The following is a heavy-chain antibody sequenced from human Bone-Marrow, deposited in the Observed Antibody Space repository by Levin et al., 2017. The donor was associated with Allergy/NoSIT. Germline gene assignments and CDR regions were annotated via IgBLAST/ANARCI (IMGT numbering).Heavy chain of an antibody. CDR2: IYHSGTT. Sequence: PSETLSLTCAVSGYSIRVGYYWGWIRQPPGKGLEWIGNIYHSGTTSYNPSLKSRVTISRDTSKNQFSLNLDSVTAADTAVYYCVRSGTVTNYNYFDRWGPGILVTVSS. CDR3: VRSGTVTNYNYFDR. CDR1: GYSIRVGYY. V-gene: IGHV4-38-2*01. J-gene: IGHJ5*02. D-gene: IGHD4-17*01.